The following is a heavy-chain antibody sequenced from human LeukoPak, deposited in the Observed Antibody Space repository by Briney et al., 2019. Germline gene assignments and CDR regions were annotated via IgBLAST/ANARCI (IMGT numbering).Heavy chain of an antibody. V-gene: IGHV3-48*01. J-gene: IGHJ3*02. Sequence: GGSLGLSCAASAFSFSGYNMNWVRQAPGKGLEWVSSIGSGGTTIYYADSVKGRLTISRDNAKNSLYLQVSSLRVEDTAMYYCARDYSSTSGKHAFDNWGQGTMVTVSS. D-gene: IGHD6-13*01. CDR1: AFSFSGYN. CDR3: ARDYSSTSGKHAFDN. CDR2: IGSGGTTI.